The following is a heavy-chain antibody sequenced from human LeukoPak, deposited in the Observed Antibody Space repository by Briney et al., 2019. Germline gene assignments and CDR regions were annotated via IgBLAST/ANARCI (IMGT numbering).Heavy chain of an antibody. CDR2: IYYSGSA. CDR1: GGSFSGYY. CDR3: ARSVYSGSNMDV. J-gene: IGHJ6*03. V-gene: IGHV4-34*01. Sequence: SETLSLTCAVYGGSFSGYYWSWIRQPPGEGLEWIGNIYYSGSAYYNPSLKSRVTISVDTSKNQFSLKLTSVTAADTAVYYCARSVYSGSNMDVWGKGTTVTVSS. D-gene: IGHD6-6*01.